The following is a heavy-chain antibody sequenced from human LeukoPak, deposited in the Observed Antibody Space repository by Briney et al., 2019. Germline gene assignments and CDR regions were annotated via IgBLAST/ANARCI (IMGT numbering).Heavy chain of an antibody. Sequence: SETLSLTCTVSGGSISSYYWSWIRQPPGKGLEWIGYIYYSGSTNYNPSLKSRVTISVDTSKNQFSLKLSSVTAADTAVYYCARGGINGGQLDYWGQGALVTVSS. CDR2: IYYSGST. V-gene: IGHV4-59*08. CDR1: GGSISSYY. J-gene: IGHJ4*02. CDR3: ARGGINGGQLDY. D-gene: IGHD2-15*01.